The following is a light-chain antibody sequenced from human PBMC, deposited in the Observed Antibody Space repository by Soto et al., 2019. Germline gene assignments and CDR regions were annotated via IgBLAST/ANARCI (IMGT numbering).Light chain of an antibody. CDR1: QCISTY. V-gene: IGKV1-39*01. CDR3: QQSYSTPLT. J-gene: IGKJ4*01. Sequence: DIQMTQSPSSLSASVGGRVTITCRASQCISTYLNCYQHRPGKAPKLLIYTASSLQSGVPSRFSASGSGTDFTLTISSLQPYDFATYYCQQSYSTPLTFGGGTRVEI. CDR2: TAS.